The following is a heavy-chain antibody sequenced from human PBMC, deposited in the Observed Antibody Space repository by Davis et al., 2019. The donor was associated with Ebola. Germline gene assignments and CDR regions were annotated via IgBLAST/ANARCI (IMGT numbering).Heavy chain of an antibody. CDR3: ASTIVGATGGDY. D-gene: IGHD1-26*01. CDR2: INHSGST. V-gene: IGHV4-34*01. Sequence: PSETLSLTCAVYGGSFSGYYWSWIRQPPGKGLEWIGEINHSGSTSYNPSLKSRVTISVDTSKNQFSLKLSSVTAADTAVYYCASTIVGATGGDYWGQGTLVTVSS. CDR1: GGSFSGYY. J-gene: IGHJ4*02.